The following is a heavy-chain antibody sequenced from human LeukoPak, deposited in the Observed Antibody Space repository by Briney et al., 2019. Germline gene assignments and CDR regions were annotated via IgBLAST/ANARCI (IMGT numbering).Heavy chain of an antibody. CDR2: INPNSGGT. J-gene: IGHJ4*02. V-gene: IGHV1-2*02. CDR3: ARLAPYGDYEYFDY. D-gene: IGHD4-17*01. CDR1: GYTFTGYY. Sequence: ASVKVSCKASGYTFTGYYMHWVRQAPGQGLEWMGWINPNSGGTNYAQKFQGRVTMTRDTSISTAYMELSRLRSDDTAVYYCARLAPYGDYEYFDYWGQGTLVTVSS.